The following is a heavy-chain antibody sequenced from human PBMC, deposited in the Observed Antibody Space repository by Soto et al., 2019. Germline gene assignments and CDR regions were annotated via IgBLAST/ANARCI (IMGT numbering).Heavy chain of an antibody. CDR1: GGTFSSYA. D-gene: IGHD2-15*01. CDR2: IIPIFGTA. CDR3: ASQGVVGDGDAFDI. J-gene: IGHJ3*02. V-gene: IGHV1-69*12. Sequence: QVQLVQSGAEVKKPGSSVKVSCKASGGTFSSYAISWVRQAPGQGLEWMGGIIPIFGTANYAQKFQGRVTITADEATRTANMGLRSLGSEDTAVYYCASQGVVGDGDAFDIWGQGTMVTVSS.